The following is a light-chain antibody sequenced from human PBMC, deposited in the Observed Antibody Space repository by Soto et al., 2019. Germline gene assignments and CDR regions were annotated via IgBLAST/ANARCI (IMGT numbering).Light chain of an antibody. CDR2: EGS. CDR3: CSYAGSSTYV. CDR1: SSDVGSYNL. V-gene: IGLV2-23*01. Sequence: QSALTQPASVSGSPGQSITISCTGTSSDVGSYNLVSWYQQHPGKAPKLMIYEGSKRPSGVSNRFSGSKSGNTASLTISGLQAEDDAEYYCCSYAGSSTYVFVTGTKLPVL. J-gene: IGLJ1*01.